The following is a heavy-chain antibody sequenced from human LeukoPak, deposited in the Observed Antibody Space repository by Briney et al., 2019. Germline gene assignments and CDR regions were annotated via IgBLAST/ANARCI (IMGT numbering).Heavy chain of an antibody. V-gene: IGHV3-7*01. CDR1: GFTFSSYW. CDR2: IKQDGSEK. J-gene: IGHJ6*02. CDR3: VRTPPYGDDYYYYYYGMDV. D-gene: IGHD4-17*01. Sequence: GGSLRLSCAASGFTFSSYWMSWVRQAPGKGLEWVANIKQDGSEKYYVDSVKGRFTISRDNAKNSLYLQMNSLRAEDTAVYYCVRTPPYGDDYYYYYYGMDVWGQGTTVTVSS.